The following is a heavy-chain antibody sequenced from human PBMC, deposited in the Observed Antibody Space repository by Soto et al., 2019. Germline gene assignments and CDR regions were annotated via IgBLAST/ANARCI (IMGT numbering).Heavy chain of an antibody. V-gene: IGHV4-61*01. CDR2: IYYSGST. Sequence: SETLSLTCTVSGGSVSSGSYYWSWIRQPPGKGLEWIGYIYYSGSTNYNPSLKSRVTISVDTSKNQFSLKLSSVTAADTAVYYCAREFFGVAPLNRGHYYYGMDVCGDGTKVTVSS. CDR3: AREFFGVAPLNRGHYYYGMDV. CDR1: GGSVSSGSYY. J-gene: IGHJ6*04. D-gene: IGHD3-3*01.